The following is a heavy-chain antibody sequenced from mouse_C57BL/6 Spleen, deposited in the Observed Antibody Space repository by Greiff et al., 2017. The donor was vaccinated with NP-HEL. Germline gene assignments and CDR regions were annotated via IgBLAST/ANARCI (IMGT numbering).Heavy chain of an antibody. J-gene: IGHJ1*03. CDR3: ARLYDLRYFDV. CDR2: IYPGDGDT. D-gene: IGHD1-3*01. V-gene: IGHV1-80*01. CDR1: GYAFSSYW. Sequence: QVQLKQSGAELVKPGASVKISCKASGYAFSSYWMNWVKQRPGKGLEWIGQIYPGDGDTNYNGKFKGKATLTADKSSSTAYMQLSSLTSEDSAVYFCARLYDLRYFDVWGTGTTVTVSS.